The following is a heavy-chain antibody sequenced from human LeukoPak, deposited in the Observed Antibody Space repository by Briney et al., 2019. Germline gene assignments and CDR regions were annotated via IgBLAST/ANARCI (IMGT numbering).Heavy chain of an antibody. V-gene: IGHV4-61*02. CDR3: ARALCINGICEWFDP. J-gene: IGHJ5*02. CDR2: IETSGST. D-gene: IGHD2-8*01. Sequence: SQTLSLTCTVSGASISSGGYFWSWIRQPAGKGLEWIGRIETSGSTNYNPSLKSRVTISVDTSQNQFSLKLRSVTAADTAVYYCARALCINGICEWFDPWGQGTLVTVSS. CDR1: GASISSGGYF.